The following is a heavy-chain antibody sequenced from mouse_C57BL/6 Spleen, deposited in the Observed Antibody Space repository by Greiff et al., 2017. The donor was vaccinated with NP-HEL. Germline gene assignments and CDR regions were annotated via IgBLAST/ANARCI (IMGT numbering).Heavy chain of an antibody. J-gene: IGHJ4*01. V-gene: IGHV1-61*01. D-gene: IGHD4-1*01. CDR2: IYPSDSET. Sequence: QVQLQQPGAELVRPGSSVKLSCKASGYTFTSYWMDWVKQRPGQGLEWIGNIYPSDSETHYNQKFKDKATLTVAQSSSTAYMQLSSLTSEDSAVYYCARSALGAMDYWGQGTSVTVSS. CDR3: ARSALGAMDY. CDR1: GYTFTSYW.